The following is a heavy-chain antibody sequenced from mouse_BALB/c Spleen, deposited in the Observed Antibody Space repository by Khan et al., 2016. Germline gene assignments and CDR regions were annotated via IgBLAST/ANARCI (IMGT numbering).Heavy chain of an antibody. Sequence: QVRLQQSGAELVRPGTSVKISCKASGYAFTNYWLGWVKQRPGHGLEWIGDIYPGSGNTYYNEKFKGKATLTADKSSSTAYMQLSSMTSEDSAVYFCARRGVVTTYGFDYWGQGTLVTVSA. CDR1: GYAFTNYW. D-gene: IGHD2-1*01. J-gene: IGHJ3*01. V-gene: IGHV1-63*01. CDR3: ARRGVVTTYGFDY. CDR2: IYPGSGNT.